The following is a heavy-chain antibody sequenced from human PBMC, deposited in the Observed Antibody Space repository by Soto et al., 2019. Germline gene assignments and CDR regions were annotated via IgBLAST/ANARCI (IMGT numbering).Heavy chain of an antibody. CDR3: ARSPSPTCAGASCYPFDH. CDR2: ISGSIGTT. D-gene: IGHD2-2*01. Sequence: GGSLRLSCAASGFTFSNYSMSWVRQTPGKGLEWVSAISGSIGTTYHADSVKGRFTISRDSSKNTLSLQMNNLRADDTAVYCCARSPSPTCAGASCYPFDHWGQGTLVTVSS. CDR1: GFTFSNYS. J-gene: IGHJ4*02. V-gene: IGHV3-23*01.